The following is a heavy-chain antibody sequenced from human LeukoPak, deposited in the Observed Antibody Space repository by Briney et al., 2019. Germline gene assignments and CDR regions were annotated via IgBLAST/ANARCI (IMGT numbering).Heavy chain of an antibody. D-gene: IGHD3-16*01. V-gene: IGHV3-48*01. Sequence: GGSLRLSCAASGFTLSSYSMNWVRQAPGKGPERIAYVGKSNSIIHYADSVKGRFTVSRDNAKNSLYLLMNSLRAEDTAVYYCARAPIGDNNWFDPWGQGTLVTVSS. CDR2: VGKSNSII. J-gene: IGHJ5*02. CDR3: ARAPIGDNNWFDP. CDR1: GFTLSSYS.